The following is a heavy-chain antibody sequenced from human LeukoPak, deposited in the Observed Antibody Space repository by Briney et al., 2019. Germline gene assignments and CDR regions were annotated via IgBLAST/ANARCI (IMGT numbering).Heavy chain of an antibody. Sequence: GGSLRLSCAASGFTSSSYSMNWVRQAPGKGLEWVSSISSSSSYIYYADSVKGRFTISRDNAKNSLYLQMNSLRAEDTAVYYCARHTSRDGYGSHYWGQGTLVTVSS. D-gene: IGHD5-24*01. CDR2: ISSSSSYI. CDR3: ARHTSRDGYGSHY. V-gene: IGHV3-21*01. J-gene: IGHJ4*02. CDR1: GFTSSSYS.